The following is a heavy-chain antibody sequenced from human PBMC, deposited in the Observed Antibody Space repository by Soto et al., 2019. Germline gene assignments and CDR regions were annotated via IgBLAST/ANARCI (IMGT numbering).Heavy chain of an antibody. V-gene: IGHV1-3*01. D-gene: IGHD6-19*01. CDR1: GYTFTSYA. CDR2: INAGNGDT. Sequence: QVQLVQSGAEVKKPGASVKVSGKASGYTFTSYAIHWVRQAPGQRLEWMGWINAGNGDTKYSQKLQGRITITRDTSATTAYVELSSLTSEDTALYYCTRDPATYSSGYDYWGQGTPVIVSS. J-gene: IGHJ4*02. CDR3: TRDPATYSSGYDY.